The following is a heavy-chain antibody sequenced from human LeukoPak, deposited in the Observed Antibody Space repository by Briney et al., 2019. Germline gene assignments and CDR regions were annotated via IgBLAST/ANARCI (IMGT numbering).Heavy chain of an antibody. CDR2: ISGSAAAT. J-gene: IGHJ4*02. V-gene: IGHV3-23*01. CDR3: AKRGPGSPQSGKYFFDY. D-gene: IGHD3-10*01. Sequence: GGSLRLSCAASECTFSSYSMNWVRQAPGKGLEWVSAISGSAAATFYADSVKGRFTISRDNSRSTLYLQMNSLRAEDTAVYYCAKRGPGSPQSGKYFFDYWGQGTLVTVSS. CDR1: ECTFSSYS.